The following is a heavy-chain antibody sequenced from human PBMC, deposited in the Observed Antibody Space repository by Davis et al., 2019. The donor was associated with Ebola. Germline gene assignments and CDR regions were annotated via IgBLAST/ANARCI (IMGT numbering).Heavy chain of an antibody. D-gene: IGHD2-2*01. V-gene: IGHV3-23*01. Sequence: GGSLRLSCAASGFTFSSYGMSWVRQAPGKGLEWVSAISGSGGSTYYADSVKGRFTISRDNSKNTLYLQMNSLRAEDTAVYYCANSDMKYCSSACPVGYWGQGTLVTVSS. CDR1: GFTFSSYG. CDR2: ISGSGGST. J-gene: IGHJ4*02. CDR3: ANSDMKYCSSACPVGY.